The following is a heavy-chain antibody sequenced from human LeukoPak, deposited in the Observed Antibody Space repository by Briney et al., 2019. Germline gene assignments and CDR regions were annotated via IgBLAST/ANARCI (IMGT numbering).Heavy chain of an antibody. CDR3: ARDGNDILTGFSAGDWFDP. CDR2: ISSSGSTI. D-gene: IGHD3-9*01. Sequence: PGGSLRLSCAASGFTFSSYEMNWVRQAPGKGLEWVSYISSSGSTIYYADSVKGRFTISRDNAKNSLYLQMNSLRAEDTAVYYCARDGNDILTGFSAGDWFDPWGQGTLVTVSS. J-gene: IGHJ5*02. V-gene: IGHV3-48*03. CDR1: GFTFSSYE.